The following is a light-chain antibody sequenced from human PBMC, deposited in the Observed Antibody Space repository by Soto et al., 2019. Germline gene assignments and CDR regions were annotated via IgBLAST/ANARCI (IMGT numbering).Light chain of an antibody. CDR3: QQYNTWRSIT. CDR2: DTS. Sequence: EIWMTQSPATLSGSPGGRATLSCRASQNIGNKLAWYQHKPGQAPRVLIYDTSTRAAGIPARFSGSGSETNFTLTIITLKSEDFAVYYCQQYNTWRSITFGHGTRLEIK. CDR1: QNIGNK. V-gene: IGKV3-15*01. J-gene: IGKJ5*01.